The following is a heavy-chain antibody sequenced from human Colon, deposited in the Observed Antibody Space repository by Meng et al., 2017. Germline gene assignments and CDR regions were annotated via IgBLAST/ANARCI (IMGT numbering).Heavy chain of an antibody. J-gene: IGHJ4*02. D-gene: IGHD3-22*01. V-gene: IGHV1-69*08. CDR1: GGTFSSYT. Sequence: QVQLVQSGAEVKKPGSSVKVSCKASGGTFSSYTISWVRQAPEQGLEWMGRFIPILGIANYAQKFQGRVTITADKSTSTAYMELSSLRSEDTAVYYCARDGASSSGYPLFVWGQGTLVTVSS. CDR2: FIPILGIA. CDR3: ARDGASSSGYPLFV.